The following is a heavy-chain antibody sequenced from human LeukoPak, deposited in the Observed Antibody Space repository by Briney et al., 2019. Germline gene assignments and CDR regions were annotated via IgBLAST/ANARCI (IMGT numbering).Heavy chain of an antibody. CDR2: IYYSGST. D-gene: IGHD4-17*01. J-gene: IGHJ6*02. CDR3: ARLSVTRVYYYYGMDV. Sequence: SETLSLTCTVSGGSISSYYWSWIRQRPGKGLEGIGYIYYSGSTNYNPSLKSRVTISVDTSKNQFSLKLSSVTAADTAVYYCARLSVTRVYYYYGMDVWGQGTTVTVSS. V-gene: IGHV4-59*08. CDR1: GGSISSYY.